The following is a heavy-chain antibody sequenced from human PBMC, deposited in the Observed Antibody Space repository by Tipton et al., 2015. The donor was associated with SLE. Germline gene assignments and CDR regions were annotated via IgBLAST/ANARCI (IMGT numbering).Heavy chain of an antibody. J-gene: IGHJ3*02. CDR1: GFTFSNYA. D-gene: IGHD5-18*01. CDR3: ARDTAMVSAFDI. CDR2: ISYDGSNK. V-gene: IGHV3-30-3*01. Sequence: QLVQSGGGVVQPGRSLRLSCAASGFTFSNYAMHWVRQAPGKGLEWVAVISYDGSNKYYADSVKGRFTISRDNSKNTLYLQMNSLRAEDTAVYYCARDTAMVSAFDIWGQGTMVTVSS.